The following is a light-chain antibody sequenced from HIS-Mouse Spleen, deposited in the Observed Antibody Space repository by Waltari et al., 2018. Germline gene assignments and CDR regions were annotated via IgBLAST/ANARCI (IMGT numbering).Light chain of an antibody. CDR1: QSVLYSSNNKNN. CDR3: QQYYSTPYT. Sequence: DIVMTQSPDSLAVSLGERATINCKSSQSVLYSSNNKNNLAWYQQKQGQPPKLLIYWASTRESVFPDRCSGSGSGTDFTLTISSLQAEDVAVYYCQQYYSTPYTFGQGTKLEIK. J-gene: IGKJ2*01. V-gene: IGKV4-1*01. CDR2: WAS.